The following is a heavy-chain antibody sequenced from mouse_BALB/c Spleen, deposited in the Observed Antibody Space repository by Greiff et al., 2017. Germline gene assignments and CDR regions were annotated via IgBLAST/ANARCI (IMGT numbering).Heavy chain of an antibody. CDR3: ARSGTTADAFAY. CDR1: GYTFTSYW. CDR2: IDPSDSET. D-gene: IGHD1-2*01. Sequence: QVQLQQPGAELVKPGAPVKLSCKASGYTFTSYWMNWVKQWPGRGLEWIGRIDPSDSETHYNQKFKDKGTLTVDKSSSTAYIQLSSLTSEDSAVYYCARSGTTADAFAYWGQGTLVTVSA. V-gene: IGHV1-69*02. J-gene: IGHJ3*01.